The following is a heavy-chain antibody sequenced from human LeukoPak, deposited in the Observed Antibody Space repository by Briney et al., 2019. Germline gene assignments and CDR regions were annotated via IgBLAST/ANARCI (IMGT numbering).Heavy chain of an antibody. J-gene: IGHJ3*02. CDR1: GGSISSYY. CDR3: ARGALDAFDI. CDR2: TYYSGST. V-gene: IGHV4-59*01. Sequence: SETLSLTCTVPGGSISSYYWSWIRQPPGKGLGWIGYTYYSGSTNYNPSLKSRVTISVDTSKNQFSLKLSSVTAADTAVYYCARGALDAFDIWGQGTMVTASS.